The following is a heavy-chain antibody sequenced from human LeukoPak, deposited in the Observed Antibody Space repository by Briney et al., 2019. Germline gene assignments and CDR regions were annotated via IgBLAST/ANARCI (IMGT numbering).Heavy chain of an antibody. CDR1: GGTFSSYA. CDR3: ASSGGYYDILTGYSAYWYFDL. J-gene: IGHJ2*01. V-gene: IGHV1-69*04. CDR2: IIPILGIA. D-gene: IGHD3-9*01. Sequence: ASVKVSCKASGGTFSSYANSWVRQAPGQGLEWMGRIIPILGIANYAQKFQGRVTITADKSTSTTYMELSSLRSEDTAVYYCASSGGYYDILTGYSAYWYFDLRGRGTLVTVSS.